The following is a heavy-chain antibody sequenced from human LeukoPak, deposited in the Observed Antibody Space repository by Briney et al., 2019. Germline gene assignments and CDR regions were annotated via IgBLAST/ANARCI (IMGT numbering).Heavy chain of an antibody. CDR1: GGTFSSYA. J-gene: IGHJ3*02. Sequence: GASVKVSCKASGGTFSSYAISWVRQAPGQGLEWMGGIIPIFGTANYAQKFQGRVTITTDESTSTAYMELSSLRSEDTDVYYCARDVPQSHAFDIWGQGTMVTVSS. CDR2: IIPIFGTA. CDR3: ARDVPQSHAFDI. V-gene: IGHV1-69*05.